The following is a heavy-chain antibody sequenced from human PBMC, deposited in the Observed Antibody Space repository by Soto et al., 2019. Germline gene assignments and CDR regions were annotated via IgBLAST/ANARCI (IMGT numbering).Heavy chain of an antibody. J-gene: IGHJ6*02. V-gene: IGHV4-34*01. CDR2: INHSGST. CDR3: ARLDPQVGMDV. CDR1: GGSFSGYY. Sequence: SETLSLTCAVYGGSFSGYYWSWIRQPPGKGLEWIGEINHSGSTNYNPSLKSRVTISVDTSKNQFSLKLSSVTAADTAVYYCARLDPQVGMDVWGQGTTVTVSS. D-gene: IGHD1-1*01.